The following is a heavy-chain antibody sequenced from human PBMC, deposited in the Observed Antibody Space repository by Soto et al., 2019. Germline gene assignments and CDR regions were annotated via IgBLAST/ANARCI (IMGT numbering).Heavy chain of an antibody. V-gene: IGHV3-33*01. D-gene: IGHD5-12*01. Sequence: QVQLVESGGGVVQPGRSLRLSCEVSGFSLSGYGMHWVRQAPGKGLEWVAVIWYDGTTKNYADSVKGRFTISRDSSKNKVYRQMDSLKVEDTAVYYCARDVDRTSHLNWFDPWGQGVMVTVSS. CDR2: IWYDGTTK. CDR3: ARDVDRTSHLNWFDP. J-gene: IGHJ5*02. CDR1: GFSLSGYG.